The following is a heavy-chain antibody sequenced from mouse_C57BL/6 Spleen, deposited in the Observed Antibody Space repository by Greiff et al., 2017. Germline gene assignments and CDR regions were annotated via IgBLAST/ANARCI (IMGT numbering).Heavy chain of an antibody. Sequence: EVKLVESGGDLVKPGGSLKLSCAASGFTFSSYGMSWVRRTPDKRLEWVANISSGGSYTYYPDSVKGRFTISRDNTKNTRYLPMSSLKAEDTARYDCARHSDGNYFDYWGQGTTLTVSS. CDR2: ISSGGSYT. J-gene: IGHJ2*01. V-gene: IGHV5-6*01. CDR3: ARHSDGNYFDY. D-gene: IGHD1-1*01. CDR1: GFTFSSYG.